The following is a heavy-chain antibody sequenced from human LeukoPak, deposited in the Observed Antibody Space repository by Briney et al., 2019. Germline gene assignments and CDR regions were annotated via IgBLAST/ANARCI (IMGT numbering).Heavy chain of an antibody. J-gene: IGHJ6*02. V-gene: IGHV4-38-2*02. CDR1: GYSISSGYY. CDR2: IYHSGST. Sequence: SETLSLTCTVSGYSISSGYYWGWIRQPPGKGLEWIGNIYHSGSTYYNPSPKSRVTISVDTSNNQVSLKLSSVTAADTAVYYCARPVDVWGQGTTVTVSS. CDR3: ARPVDV.